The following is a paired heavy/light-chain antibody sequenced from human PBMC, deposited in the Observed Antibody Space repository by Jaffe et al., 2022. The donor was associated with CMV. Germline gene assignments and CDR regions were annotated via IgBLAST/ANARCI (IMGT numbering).Heavy chain of an antibody. Sequence: EVHLLESGGDLVQPGGSLRLSCAASGFTFNSYAMTWVRQAPGRGLEWVSGITGTGGDTYYADSVKGRFTVSRDNSKNTLYLQMNSLRAEDTALYYCAKREGSTWFNNFFDYWGQGTQVTVSS. V-gene: IGHV3-23*01. CDR3: AKREGSTWFNNFFDY. J-gene: IGHJ4*02. CDR1: GFTFNSYA. D-gene: IGHD6-13*01. CDR2: ITGTGGDT.
Light chain of an antibody. CDR2: GAS. CDR3: QQYNNWPKYT. CDR1: QSVTSN. J-gene: IGKJ2*01. V-gene: IGKV3-15*01. Sequence: EIVMTQSPATLSVSPGERATLSCRATQSVTSNLAWYQQKPGQAPRLLIYGASTRATGIPARFSGSGSGTEFTLTINSLQSEDFAVYYCQQYNNWPKYTFGQGTKLEIK.